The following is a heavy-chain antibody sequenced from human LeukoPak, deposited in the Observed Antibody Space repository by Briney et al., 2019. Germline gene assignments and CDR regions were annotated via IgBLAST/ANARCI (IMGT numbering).Heavy chain of an antibody. V-gene: IGHV4-59*12. CDR3: ARDIYYYYYMDV. CDR2: VIHSDFNKANGDIT. Sequence: KPSETLSLTCTVSGASISKDYWAWIRQPPGKGLEWIGYVIHSDFNKANGDITNYNPSLKSRVTMSVDTPKNQFSLKLSSVTAADTAVYYCARDIYYYYYMDVWGKGTTVTVSS. CDR1: GASISKDY. J-gene: IGHJ6*03.